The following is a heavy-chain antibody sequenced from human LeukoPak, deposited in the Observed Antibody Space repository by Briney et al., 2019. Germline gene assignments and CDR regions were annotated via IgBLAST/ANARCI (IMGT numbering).Heavy chain of an antibody. J-gene: IGHJ4*02. V-gene: IGHV4-59*08. CDR1: DDSISDYY. CDR3: ARYLFPDRFDY. D-gene: IGHD3-3*01. Sequence: PSETLSLTCTVSDDSISDYYRGWIRQPPGKGLEWIGYFYNSGRSTYNPSLKSRVTISVDTSKNQFSLKLSSVTAADTAVYYCARYLFPDRFDYWGQGTLVTVSS. CDR2: FYNSGRS.